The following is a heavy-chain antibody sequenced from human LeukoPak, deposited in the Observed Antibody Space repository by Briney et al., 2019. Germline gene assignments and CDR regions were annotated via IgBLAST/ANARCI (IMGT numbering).Heavy chain of an antibody. J-gene: IGHJ5*01. V-gene: IGHV4-59*08. CDR3: ARHSPRRIAVAGTTWWFDP. CDR1: GGSISTYG. D-gene: IGHD6-19*01. Sequence: SETLSFTCTVSGGSISTYGWSWIRQPPGKGLKWIGYICYSGTTNYNPSLKSCVTISGVRSKNQFSLKLISVTAADTAVYYCARHSPRRIAVAGTTWWFDPWGQGTLVTVSS. CDR2: ICYSGTT.